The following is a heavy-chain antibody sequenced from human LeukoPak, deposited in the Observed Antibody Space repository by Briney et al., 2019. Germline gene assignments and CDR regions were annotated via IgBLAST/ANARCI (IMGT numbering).Heavy chain of an antibody. Sequence: PGGSLRLSCEASGFTFSRYWMHWVRQPPGKGLVWVSRIKSDGKTNYADSVKGRFTISRDNAKNTVSLQMNSLRADDTGVYYCARAPSEVGGYYPEYFRHWGQGTLVTVSS. CDR3: ARAPSEVGGYYPEYFRH. V-gene: IGHV3-74*01. D-gene: IGHD3-22*01. CDR2: IKSDGKT. CDR1: GFTFSRYW. J-gene: IGHJ1*01.